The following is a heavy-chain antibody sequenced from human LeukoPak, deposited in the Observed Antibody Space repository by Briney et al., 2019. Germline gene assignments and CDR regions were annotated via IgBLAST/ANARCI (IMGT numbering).Heavy chain of an antibody. CDR3: ARGLRYFDWPAGMDV. CDR1: GYTFSSYG. CDR2: ISANNGNS. Sequence: ASVKVSCKSSGYTFSSYGITWVRQAPGQGLEWMGWISANNGNSNYAQKVQGRVTMTTDTSTSTGYMQLRSLRSDDTAVHYCARGLRYFDWPAGMDVWGQGTTVTVSS. J-gene: IGHJ6*02. D-gene: IGHD3-9*01. V-gene: IGHV1-18*01.